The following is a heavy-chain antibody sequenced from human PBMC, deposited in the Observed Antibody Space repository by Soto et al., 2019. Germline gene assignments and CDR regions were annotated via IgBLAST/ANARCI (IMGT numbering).Heavy chain of an antibody. CDR1: GFTFSSYA. CDR2: ISGSGGSP. J-gene: IGHJ6*02. Sequence: GGSLTPSCAASGFTFSSYAMSWVRQAPGKGLEWCIGISGSGGSPYYADSVKGRFTIPRDNSKKTLYLQMSSLRAEDTAVYYCAKGLYSNYVMHYYYGMDVWGQGTTVTVSS. CDR3: AKGLYSNYVMHYYYGMDV. D-gene: IGHD4-4*01. V-gene: IGHV3-23*01.